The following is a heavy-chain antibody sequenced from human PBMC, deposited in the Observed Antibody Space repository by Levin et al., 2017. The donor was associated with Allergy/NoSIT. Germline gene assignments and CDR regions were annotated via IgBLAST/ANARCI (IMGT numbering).Heavy chain of an antibody. V-gene: IGHV3-30-3*01. Sequence: QPGGSLRLSCAASGFTFSRYAMNWVRQAPGKGLEWVAVISYDGSNTYYADSVKGRFTISRDNSKNTLYLQMNSLRAEDTAVYYCARDRGDDSSGYIYSGHDYWGQGTLVTVSS. J-gene: IGHJ4*02. CDR2: ISYDGSNT. CDR3: ARDRGDDSSGYIYSGHDY. D-gene: IGHD3-22*01. CDR1: GFTFSRYA.